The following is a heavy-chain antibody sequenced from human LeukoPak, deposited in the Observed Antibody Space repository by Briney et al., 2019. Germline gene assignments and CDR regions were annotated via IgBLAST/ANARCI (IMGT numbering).Heavy chain of an antibody. D-gene: IGHD6-13*01. CDR3: AKDSPQTSSQIYYFDY. Sequence: PGRSLRLSCAASGFTFSSYGMHWVRQAPGKGLEWVAVISYDGSNKYYADSVKGRFTISRDNSKNTLYLQMNSLRAEDTAVYYCAKDSPQTSSQIYYFDYWGQGTLVTVSS. CDR2: ISYDGSNK. J-gene: IGHJ4*02. V-gene: IGHV3-30*18. CDR1: GFTFSSYG.